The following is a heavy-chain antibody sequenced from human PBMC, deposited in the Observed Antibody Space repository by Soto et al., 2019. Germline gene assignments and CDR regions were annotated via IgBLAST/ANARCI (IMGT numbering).Heavy chain of an antibody. D-gene: IGHD4-17*01. CDR2: IIPIFGTA. CDR3: ARDAYDYGDYRGDY. V-gene: IGHV1-69*06. Sequence: ASVKVSCKASGGTFSSYAISWVRQAPGQGLEWMGGIIPIFGTANYAQKFQGRVTITADKSTSTAYMELSSLRSEDTAVYYCARDAYDYGDYRGDYWGQGTLVTV. J-gene: IGHJ4*02. CDR1: GGTFSSYA.